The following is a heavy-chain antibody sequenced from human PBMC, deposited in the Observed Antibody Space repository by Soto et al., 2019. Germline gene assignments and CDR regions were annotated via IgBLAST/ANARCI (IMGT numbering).Heavy chain of an antibody. CDR1: GGSISSGGYY. V-gene: IGHV4-31*03. J-gene: IGHJ4*02. CDR3: ARIGVVVTAYYFDY. CDR2: IYYSGST. Sequence: QVQLQESGPGLVKPSQTLSLTCTVSGGSISSGGYYWSWIRQHPGKGLEWIGYIYYSGSTYYNPTLKSRVTISVDTSKNQFSLKLSSVTAADTAVYYCARIGVVVTAYYFDYWGQGTLVTVSS. D-gene: IGHD2-21*02.